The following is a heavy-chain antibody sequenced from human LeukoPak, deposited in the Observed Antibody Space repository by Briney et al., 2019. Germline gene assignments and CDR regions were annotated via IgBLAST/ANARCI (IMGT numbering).Heavy chain of an antibody. V-gene: IGHV3-30*02. CDR1: GFTFSSYG. CDR2: IRYDGSNK. D-gene: IGHD6-6*01. CDR3: AITSGGSSDAFDI. Sequence: GGSLRLSCAASGFTFSSYGMHWVRQAPGKGLEWVAFIRYDGSNKYYADSVKGRFTISRDNSKNTLYLQMNSLRAEDTAVYYCAITSGGSSDAFDIWGQGTMVTVSS. J-gene: IGHJ3*02.